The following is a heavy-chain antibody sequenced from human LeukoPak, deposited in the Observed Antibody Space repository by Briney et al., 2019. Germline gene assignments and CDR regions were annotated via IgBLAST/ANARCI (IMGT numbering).Heavy chain of an antibody. J-gene: IGHJ6*02. D-gene: IGHD2-15*01. V-gene: IGHV3-53*01. CDR3: ARDSRCSGGSCLSGYYYGMDV. CDR2: IYSGGST. Sequence: GGSLRLSCAASGFTVSSNYMSWVRQAPGKGLEWVSVIYSGGSTYYADSVKGRFTISRDNSKNTLYLQMNSLRAEDTAVYYCARDSRCSGGSCLSGYYYGMDVWGQGATVTVSS. CDR1: GFTVSSNY.